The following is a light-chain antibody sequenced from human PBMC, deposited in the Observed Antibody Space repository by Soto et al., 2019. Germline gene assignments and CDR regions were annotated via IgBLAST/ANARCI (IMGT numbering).Light chain of an antibody. Sequence: QSVLTQPASVSGSPGQSITISCTGTSSDVGGYNYVSWYQQHPGKAPKLMIYDVSNRPSGVYNRFSGSKSGNTASLTISGLQAEEEADYYCSSYTSSSTLNVVFGGGTKLTVL. CDR1: SSDVGGYNY. CDR2: DVS. V-gene: IGLV2-14*01. CDR3: SSYTSSSTLNVV. J-gene: IGLJ2*01.